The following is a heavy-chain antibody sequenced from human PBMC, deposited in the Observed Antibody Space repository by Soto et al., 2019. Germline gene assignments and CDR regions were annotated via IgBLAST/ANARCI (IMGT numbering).Heavy chain of an antibody. V-gene: IGHV1-18*01. CDR3: ARDRGRSCIGGICPFDY. CDR1: GYSFTIYG. D-gene: IGHD2-15*01. J-gene: IGHJ4*02. CDR2: ISTYDGNT. Sequence: ASVKVSCKASGYSFTIYGITWVRQARGQGLEWMGWISTYDGNTNYAQNFQGRVSMARDTSTSTAYMELRSLRSDDTAVYYCARDRGRSCIGGICPFDYWGQGTLVTVSS.